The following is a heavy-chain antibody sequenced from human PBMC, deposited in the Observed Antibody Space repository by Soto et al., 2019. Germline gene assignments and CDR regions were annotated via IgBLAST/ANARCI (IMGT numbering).Heavy chain of an antibody. Sequence: PSETLSLTCAVYGGSFSAYYWSWVRQPPGKGLEWMGEIIHSESTRYNPSLKSRVTISVDTSKNQFPLKLSSVTAADTAVYYCARQRPTDGRWEFANYYGMDVWGQGTPVTVSS. J-gene: IGHJ6*02. D-gene: IGHD1-26*01. CDR1: GGSFSAYY. V-gene: IGHV4-34*12. CDR2: IIHSEST. CDR3: ARQRPTDGRWEFANYYGMDV.